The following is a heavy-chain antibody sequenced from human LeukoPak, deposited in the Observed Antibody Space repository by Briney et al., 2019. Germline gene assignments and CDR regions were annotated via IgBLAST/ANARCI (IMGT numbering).Heavy chain of an antibody. CDR3: ASPGGTMVRGVTPYFDY. J-gene: IGHJ4*02. D-gene: IGHD3-10*01. Sequence: SETLSLTCTVSGGSISSYYWSWIRQPPGKGLEWIGSIYHSGSTYYNPSLKSRVTISVDTSKNQFSLKLSSVTAADTAVYYCASPGGTMVRGVTPYFDYWGQGTLVTVSS. CDR1: GGSISSYY. V-gene: IGHV4-59*08. CDR2: IYHSGST.